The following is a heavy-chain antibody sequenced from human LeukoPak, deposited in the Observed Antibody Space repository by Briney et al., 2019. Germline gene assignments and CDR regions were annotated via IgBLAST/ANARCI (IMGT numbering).Heavy chain of an antibody. J-gene: IGHJ4*02. D-gene: IGHD6-25*01. CDR1: GGTFSSYA. V-gene: IGHV1-18*01. CDR3: ARASSDWTGYFDY. Sequence: ASVKVSCKASGGTFSSYAISWVRQAPGQGLEWMGWISAKNGNTDYAQKFQGRLTMTTDTSTSTGHMELRSLRSDDTAVYYCARASSDWTGYFDYWGQGALVTVSS. CDR2: ISAKNGNT.